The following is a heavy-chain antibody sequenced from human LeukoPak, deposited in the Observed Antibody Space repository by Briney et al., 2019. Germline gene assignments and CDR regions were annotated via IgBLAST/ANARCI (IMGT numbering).Heavy chain of an antibody. Sequence: ASVKVSCKASGYTFTSYGISWVRQAPGQGLEWMGWISPYDGDRNYAQKFQGRVTMTTDTSTGTAYMELRSLTSDDTAMYYCARGQVGSTPLRFRYYYYMDVWGKGATVTVSS. CDR3: ARGQVGSTPLRFRYYYYMDV. CDR1: GYTFTSYG. CDR2: ISPYDGDR. J-gene: IGHJ6*03. D-gene: IGHD2-2*01. V-gene: IGHV1-18*01.